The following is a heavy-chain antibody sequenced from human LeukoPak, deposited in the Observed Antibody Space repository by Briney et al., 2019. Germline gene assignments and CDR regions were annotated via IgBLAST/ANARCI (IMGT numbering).Heavy chain of an antibody. CDR1: GYTFTGYY. CDR2: INPNSGGT. V-gene: IGHV1-2*02. J-gene: IGHJ4*02. D-gene: IGHD2-15*01. Sequence: ASVKVSCKASGYTFTGYYMHWVRQAPGQGLEGMGWINPNSGGTNYAQKFEGRVTMIRDTSISTAYMDMSRLRSDDTAVYYCARDLEGYCSGGTCYFDYWGQGTLVTVSS. CDR3: ARDLEGYCSGGTCYFDY.